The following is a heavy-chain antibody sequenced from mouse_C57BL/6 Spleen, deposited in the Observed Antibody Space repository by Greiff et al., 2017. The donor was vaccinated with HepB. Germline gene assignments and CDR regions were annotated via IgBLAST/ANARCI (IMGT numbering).Heavy chain of an antibody. D-gene: IGHD2-2*01. V-gene: IGHV2-6-1*01. CDR1: GFSLTSYG. CDR3: ARHGDGYDVDWYFDV. CDR2: IWSDGST. Sequence: VQVVESGPGLVAPSQSLSITCTVSGFSLTSYGVHWVRQPPGKGLEWLVVIWSDGSTTYNSALKSRLSISKDNSKSQVFLKMNSLQTDDTAMYYCARHGDGYDVDWYFDVWGTGTTVTVSS. J-gene: IGHJ1*03.